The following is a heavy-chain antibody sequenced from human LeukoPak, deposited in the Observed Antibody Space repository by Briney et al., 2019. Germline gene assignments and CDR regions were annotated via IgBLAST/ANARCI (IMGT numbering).Heavy chain of an antibody. Sequence: GGSLRLSCAASGFTFNNYAMSWVRQAPGKGLEWVSMIGGSGSTTYYANSVEGRFTISRDNYGRTLSLQMNSLRAEDTAIYFCTKGNNYYDNSGYYDSWGQGTLVTVSS. CDR2: IGGSGSTT. D-gene: IGHD3-22*01. J-gene: IGHJ4*02. CDR3: TKGNNYYDNSGYYDS. V-gene: IGHV3-23*01. CDR1: GFTFNNYA.